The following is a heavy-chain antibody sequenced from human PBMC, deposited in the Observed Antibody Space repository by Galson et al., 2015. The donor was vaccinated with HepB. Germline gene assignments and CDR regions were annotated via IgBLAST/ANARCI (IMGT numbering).Heavy chain of an antibody. V-gene: IGHV3-33*08. D-gene: IGHD2-15*01. CDR1: GFTFSSYG. CDR2: IWYDGSNK. J-gene: IGHJ6*02. Sequence: SLRLSCAASGFTFSSYGMHWVRQAPGKGLEWVAVIWYDGSNKYYADSVKGRFTISRDNSKNTLYLQMNSLRAEDTAVYYCARDKGCSGGSCYGMDVWGQGTTVTVSS. CDR3: ARDKGCSGGSCYGMDV.